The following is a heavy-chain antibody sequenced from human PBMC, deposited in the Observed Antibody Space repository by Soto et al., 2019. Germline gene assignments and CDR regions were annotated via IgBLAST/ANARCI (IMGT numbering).Heavy chain of an antibody. J-gene: IGHJ6*02. V-gene: IGHV3-23*01. CDR3: AKALGPDYYYGMDV. Sequence: PGGSLRLSCAASGFTVSSYAMSWVRQAPGKGLEWVSAISGSGGSTYYADSVKGRFTISRDNSKNTLYLQMNSLRAEDTAVYYCAKALGPDYYYGMDVWGQGTTVTVSS. CDR2: ISGSGGST. D-gene: IGHD7-27*01. CDR1: GFTVSSYA.